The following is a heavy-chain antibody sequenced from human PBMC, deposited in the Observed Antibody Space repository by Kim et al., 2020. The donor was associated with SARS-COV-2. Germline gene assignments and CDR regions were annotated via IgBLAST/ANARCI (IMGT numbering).Heavy chain of an antibody. Sequence: GGSLRLSCAASGFTFSSYAMSWVRQAPGKGLEWVSAISGSGGSTYYADSVKGRFTISRDNSKNTLYLQMNSLRAEDTAVYYCAKDHTIFGVVIPPYYYYGMEVWGQGTTVTVSS. CDR1: GFTFSSYA. V-gene: IGHV3-23*01. J-gene: IGHJ6*02. CDR3: AKDHTIFGVVIPPYYYYGMEV. D-gene: IGHD3-3*01. CDR2: ISGSGGST.